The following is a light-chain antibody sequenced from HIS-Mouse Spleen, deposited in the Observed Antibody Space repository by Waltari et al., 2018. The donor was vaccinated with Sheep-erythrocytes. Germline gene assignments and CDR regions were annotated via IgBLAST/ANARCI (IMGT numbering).Light chain of an antibody. V-gene: IGLV3-1*01. Sequence: SYELTQPPSVSVSPGQTASITCSGDKLGDKYACWYQQKPGQSPVLVIYQDSNRPSGSPERFSGSSSGNTATLTISGTQAMDEADYYCQAWDSSTAVFGGGTKLTVL. J-gene: IGLJ2*01. CDR1: KLGDKY. CDR2: QDS. CDR3: QAWDSSTAV.